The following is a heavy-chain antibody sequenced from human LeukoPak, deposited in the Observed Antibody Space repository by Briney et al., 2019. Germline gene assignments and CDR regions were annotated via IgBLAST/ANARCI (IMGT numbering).Heavy chain of an antibody. CDR2: INPNSGGT. D-gene: IGHD3-9*01. V-gene: IGHV1-2*02. CDR1: GYTFSNYG. Sequence: GASVKVSCKASGYTFSNYGISWVRQAPGQGLEWMGWINPNSGGTNYAQKFQGRVTMTRDTSISTAYMELSRLRSDDTAVYYCAREDYDILTGSDYWGQGTLVTVSS. CDR3: AREDYDILTGSDY. J-gene: IGHJ4*02.